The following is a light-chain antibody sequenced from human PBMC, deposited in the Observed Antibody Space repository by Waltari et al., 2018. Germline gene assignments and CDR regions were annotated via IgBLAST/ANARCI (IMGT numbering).Light chain of an antibody. CDR1: QSFVYSDGNTY. V-gene: IGKV2-30*01. CDR3: MHGGHWPYT. CDR2: KIS. J-gene: IGKJ2*01. Sequence: VVLTQSPLSLPVTPGQPASISCSSSQSFVYSDGNTYLNWVQQRPGQSPRRLIYKISNRDSGVPDRFSGSGSDTDFTLKISRVEAEDVGIYYCMHGGHWPYTFGQGTKLEIE.